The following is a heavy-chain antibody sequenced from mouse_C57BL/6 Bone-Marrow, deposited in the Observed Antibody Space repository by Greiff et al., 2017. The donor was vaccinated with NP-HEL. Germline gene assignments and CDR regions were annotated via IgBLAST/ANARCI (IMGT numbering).Heavy chain of an antibody. CDR3: AREEENYSILFAY. J-gene: IGHJ3*01. Sequence: QVQLQQPGAELVKPGASVKLSCKASGYTFTSYWMQWVKQRPGQGLEWIGEIDPSDSYTNYNQKFKGKATLTVDTSSSTAYMQLSSLTSEDSAVYYCAREEENYSILFAYWGQGTLVTVSA. V-gene: IGHV1-50*01. D-gene: IGHD2-5*01. CDR2: IDPSDSYT. CDR1: GYTFTSYW.